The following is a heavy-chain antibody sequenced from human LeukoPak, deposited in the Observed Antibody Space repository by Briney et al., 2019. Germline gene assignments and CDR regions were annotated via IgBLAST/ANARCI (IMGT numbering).Heavy chain of an antibody. Sequence: GGSLRLSCVASGFTFSNDWMSWVRQAPGKGLEWVANIKQDGSEKYYVDSVKGRFTISRDNAKNSLYLQMNSLRAEDTAVYYCARETNYDFWSGFDYWGQGTLVTVSS. CDR3: ARETNYDFWSGFDY. D-gene: IGHD3-3*01. J-gene: IGHJ4*02. V-gene: IGHV3-7*01. CDR2: IKQDGSEK. CDR1: GFTFSNDW.